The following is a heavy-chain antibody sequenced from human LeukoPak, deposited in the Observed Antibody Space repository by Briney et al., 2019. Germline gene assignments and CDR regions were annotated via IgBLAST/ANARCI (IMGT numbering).Heavy chain of an antibody. J-gene: IGHJ4*02. V-gene: IGHV3-7*03. CDR1: GFPFSSYW. Sequence: PGGSLRLSCVASGFPFSSYWMTWVRQAPGKGLEWVANIKQDGSKKSYVDSVKGRFTISRDNAKNSLYLQMNSLRAEDTALYYCAKDNRNAYYDSSGYYPTGGFDYWGQGTLVTVSS. D-gene: IGHD3-22*01. CDR2: IKQDGSKK. CDR3: AKDNRNAYYDSSGYYPTGGFDY.